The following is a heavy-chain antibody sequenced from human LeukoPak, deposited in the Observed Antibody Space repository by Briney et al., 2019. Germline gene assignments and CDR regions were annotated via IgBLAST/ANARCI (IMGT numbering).Heavy chain of an antibody. V-gene: IGHV4-61*03. D-gene: IGHD1-1*01. CDR1: GGSISSNNYY. CDR2: ISHSGST. CDR3: ARDSAAGSYYYYTDV. Sequence: SETLSLTCTVSGGSISSNNYYWSWIRQSPEKGLEWIGYISHSGSTHYNPSLKSRITISVDTSKIHFSLNLTSVTAADTAVYYCARDSAAGSYYYYTDVWGKGTTVTISS. J-gene: IGHJ6*03.